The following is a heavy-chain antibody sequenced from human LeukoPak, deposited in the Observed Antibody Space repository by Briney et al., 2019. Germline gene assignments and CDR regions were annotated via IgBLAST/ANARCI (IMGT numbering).Heavy chain of an antibody. CDR1: GFTFSSYS. V-gene: IGHV3-21*01. CDR2: ISSSSSYI. CDR3: GTDRGLSLGGGLDY. Sequence: GGSLRLSCAASGFTFSSYSMNWVRQAPGKGLEWVSSISSSSSYIYYADSVTGRFTISRGNAKNSLYLQMNSLRAEDTAVYYCGTDRGLSLGGGLDYWGQGTLVTVSS. D-gene: IGHD3-16*01. J-gene: IGHJ4*02.